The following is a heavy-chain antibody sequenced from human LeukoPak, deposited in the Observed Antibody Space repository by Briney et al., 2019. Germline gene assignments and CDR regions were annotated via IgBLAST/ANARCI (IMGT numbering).Heavy chain of an antibody. CDR1: GGSFSGYY. D-gene: IGHD5-12*01. Sequence: SETLSLTCAVYGGSFSGYYWSWIRQPPGKGLEWIGEINHSGSTNYNPSLKSRVTISVDTSKNQFSLKLSSVAAADTALYYCARNFLRRKWDWFDPWGQGTLVTVSS. V-gene: IGHV4-34*01. CDR2: INHSGST. J-gene: IGHJ5*02. CDR3: ARNFLRRKWDWFDP.